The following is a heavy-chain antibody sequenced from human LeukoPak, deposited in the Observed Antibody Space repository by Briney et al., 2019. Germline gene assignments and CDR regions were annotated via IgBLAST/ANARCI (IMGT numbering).Heavy chain of an antibody. CDR1: GFTFSSNA. CDR2: IYSGGST. V-gene: IGHV3-66*01. CDR3: ARCLAAAGPFDP. Sequence: PGGSLRLSCAASGFTFSSNAMNWVRQAPGKGLEWVSVIYSGGSTYYADSVKGRFTISRDTLYLQMNSLRAEDTAVYYCARCLAAAGPFDPWGQGTLVTVSS. J-gene: IGHJ5*02. D-gene: IGHD6-13*01.